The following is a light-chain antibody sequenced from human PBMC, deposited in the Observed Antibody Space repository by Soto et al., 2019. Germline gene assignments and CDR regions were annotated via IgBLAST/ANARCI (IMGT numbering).Light chain of an antibody. V-gene: IGKV1-5*03. Sequence: DIQMTQSPSTLSASVGDRVTITCRASQSISSWLAWYQQKPGKAPKLLIYKASSLESGVPSRFSGSGSGTEFTLTISSLQPDDFATYRCPQYNSYSHTFVQGTQLDIK. CDR1: QSISSW. J-gene: IGKJ1*01. CDR2: KAS. CDR3: PQYNSYSHT.